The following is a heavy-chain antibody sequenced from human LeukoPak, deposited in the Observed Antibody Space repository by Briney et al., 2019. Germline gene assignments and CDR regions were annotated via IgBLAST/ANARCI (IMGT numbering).Heavy chain of an antibody. D-gene: IGHD5-24*01. CDR2: IFSNGDT. Sequence: PGGSLRLSCTASEFIVSRNYMLWVRQAPGKGLEWASLIFSNGDTHYADSVKGRFTISRDTSKNTVSLQMNSLRVEDTAMYYCTRDQMNYWGQGTLVTVSS. CDR3: TRDQMNY. V-gene: IGHV3-53*01. J-gene: IGHJ4*02. CDR1: EFIVSRNY.